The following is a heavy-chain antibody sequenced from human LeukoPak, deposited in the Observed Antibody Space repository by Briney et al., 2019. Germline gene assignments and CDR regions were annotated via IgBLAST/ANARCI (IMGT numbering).Heavy chain of an antibody. CDR3: ARDRWVSSDYDFWSGYYRFDYYYYMDV. CDR2: ISAYNGNT. Sequence: ASVKVSCKASGYNFISYAISWVRQAPGQGLEWMGWISAYNGNTNYAQKLQGRVTMTTDTSTGTAYMELRSLRSDDTAVYYCARDRWVSSDYDFWSGYYRFDYYYYMDVWGKGTTVTVSS. D-gene: IGHD3-3*01. CDR1: GYNFISYA. J-gene: IGHJ6*03. V-gene: IGHV1-18*01.